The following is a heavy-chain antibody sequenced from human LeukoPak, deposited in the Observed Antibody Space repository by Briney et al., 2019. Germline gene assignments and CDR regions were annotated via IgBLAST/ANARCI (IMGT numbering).Heavy chain of an antibody. V-gene: IGHV3-23*01. J-gene: IGHJ4*02. D-gene: IGHD6-13*01. CDR3: AKTYSWYYFDY. CDR2: ISGSGGST. CDR1: GFTFSSYS. Sequence: GGSLRLSCAASGFTFSSYSMNWVRQAPGKGLEWVSAISGSGGSTYYADSVKGRFTISRDNSKNTLYLQMNSLRAEDTAVYYCAKTYSWYYFDYWGQGTLVTVSS.